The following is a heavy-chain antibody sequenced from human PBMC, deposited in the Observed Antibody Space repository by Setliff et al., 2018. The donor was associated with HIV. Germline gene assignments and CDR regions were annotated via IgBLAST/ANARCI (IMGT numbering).Heavy chain of an antibody. CDR3: ARSVLLWFGELHFDY. V-gene: IGHV3-11*01. Sequence: GGSLRLSCAASGFTFSDYYMSWLRQAPGKGLEWVSYISRDGNTIYYADSVKGRFTISRDNAKNSLYLQLNSLRPDDTAVYYCARSVLLWFGELHFDYWGQGTLVTVSS. CDR2: ISRDGNTI. D-gene: IGHD3-10*01. CDR1: GFTFSDYY. J-gene: IGHJ4*02.